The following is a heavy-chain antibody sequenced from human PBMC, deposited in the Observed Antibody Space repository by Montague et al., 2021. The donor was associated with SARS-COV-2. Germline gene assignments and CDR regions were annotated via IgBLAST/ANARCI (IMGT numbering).Heavy chain of an antibody. Sequence: SLRLSCAASGFSFSSYGMHWVRQAPGKGLEWVAATWYDGSNKYYADSVQGRFTISRDNLKNTVYLQMNNLRDVDTAVYYCAKVGDILTGYSLINLDAWGQGTLVVVSS. CDR3: AKVGDILTGYSLINLDA. CDR1: GFSFSSYG. D-gene: IGHD3-9*01. J-gene: IGHJ5*02. CDR2: TWYDGSNK. V-gene: IGHV3-33*06.